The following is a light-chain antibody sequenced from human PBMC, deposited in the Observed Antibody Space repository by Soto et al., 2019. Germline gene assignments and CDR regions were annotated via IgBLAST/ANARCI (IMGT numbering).Light chain of an antibody. J-gene: IGKJ1*01. CDR3: QQYINAPQT. V-gene: IGKV4-1*01. CDR2: WAS. Sequence: DIMMTQSPDSLAVSLGERATINCKSSQSVLYSPNNKNYLAWYQQKPGQPPKLLVYWASTRESGVPDRFSGSGSETDFTLTINSLQAEDVAVYYCQQYINAPQTFGQGTKVEIK. CDR1: QSVLYSPNNKNY.